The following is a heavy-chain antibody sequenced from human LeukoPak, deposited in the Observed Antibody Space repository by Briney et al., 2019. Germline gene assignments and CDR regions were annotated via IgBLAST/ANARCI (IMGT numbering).Heavy chain of an antibody. CDR2: IYYSGST. D-gene: IGHD3-10*01. CDR3: ARLLWFGEGLDY. Sequence: PSETLSLTCTVSGGSISSSSYYWGWIRQPPGKGLEWIGSIYYSGSTYYNPSLKSRVTISVDTSKNQFSLKLSSVTAADTAVYYCARLLWFGEGLDYWGQGTLVTVSS. V-gene: IGHV4-39*07. J-gene: IGHJ4*02. CDR1: GGSISSSSYY.